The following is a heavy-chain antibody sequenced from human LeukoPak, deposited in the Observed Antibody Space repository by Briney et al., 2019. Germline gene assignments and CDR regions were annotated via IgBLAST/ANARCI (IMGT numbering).Heavy chain of an antibody. CDR1: GFTFSDSA. D-gene: IGHD4-23*01. CDR2: ISGSGDRT. J-gene: IGHJ4*02. CDR3: ATELTLVTPSDS. Sequence: GESLKLSCAASGFTFSDSAMNWVRQAPGQGLEWVSGISGSGDRTYYPDSVKGRFTISRDNAKNTLYLQMNSLRAEDTAVYYCATELTLVTPSDSWGQGTLVTVSS. V-gene: IGHV3-23*01.